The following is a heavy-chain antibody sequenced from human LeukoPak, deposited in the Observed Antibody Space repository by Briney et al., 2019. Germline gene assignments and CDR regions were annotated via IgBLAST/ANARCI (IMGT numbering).Heavy chain of an antibody. D-gene: IGHD6-19*01. CDR3: AKGMFGSGWYGDDY. Sequence: AGGSLRLSCAASGFTFSSYGMHWVRQAPGKGLEWVAFIRYDGSNKYYADSVKGRFTISRDNSKNTLYLQMNSLRAEDTAVYYCAKGMFGSGWYGDDYWGQGTLVTVSS. CDR1: GFTFSSYG. J-gene: IGHJ4*02. CDR2: IRYDGSNK. V-gene: IGHV3-30*02.